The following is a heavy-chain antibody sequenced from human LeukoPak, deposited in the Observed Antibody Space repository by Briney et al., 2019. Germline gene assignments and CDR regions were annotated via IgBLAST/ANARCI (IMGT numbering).Heavy chain of an antibody. V-gene: IGHV3-23*01. J-gene: IGHJ4*02. CDR3: VKAHCGRASCSRADY. CDR1: GGSISSSSYY. D-gene: IGHD2-2*01. CDR2: ISGRAEST. Sequence: PSETLSLTCTVSGGSISSSSYYWGWIRQAPGKGLEWVSAISGRAESTFYADSVRGRFILSRDNSKNTVSLQMNSLTVEDTALYHCVKAHCGRASCSRADYWGEGTQVTVSS.